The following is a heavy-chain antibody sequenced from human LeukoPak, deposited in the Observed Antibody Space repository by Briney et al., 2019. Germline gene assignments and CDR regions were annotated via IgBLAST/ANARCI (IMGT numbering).Heavy chain of an antibody. CDR1: GFTFSSYS. J-gene: IGHJ6*02. V-gene: IGHV3-48*02. CDR2: ISSSSSTI. CDR3: ARERLSSALDV. Sequence: GGSLRLSCAASGFTFSSYSMNCVRQAPGKGLEWVSYISSSSSTIYYADSVKGRFTISRDNAKNSLYLQMNSLRDGDTAVYYCARERLSSALDVWGQGTTVTVSS. D-gene: IGHD3-22*01.